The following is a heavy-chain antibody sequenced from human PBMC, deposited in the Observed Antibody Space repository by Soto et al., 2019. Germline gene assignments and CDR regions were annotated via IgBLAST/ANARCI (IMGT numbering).Heavy chain of an antibody. J-gene: IGHJ6*02. CDR3: ARALVTDYNSRDYHYYFAMDV. CDR2: VYHTGTT. Sequence: PSETLSLTCVVSGGPVSGDDLYWSWIRHLPGKGLEWIANVYHTGTTYYNPSLKSRVPMSVDTSQNQFSLILASVTAADKAVYYCARALVTDYNSRDYHYYFAMDVWGQGTSVT. CDR1: GGPVSGDDLY. V-gene: IGHV4-31*02. D-gene: IGHD3-22*01.